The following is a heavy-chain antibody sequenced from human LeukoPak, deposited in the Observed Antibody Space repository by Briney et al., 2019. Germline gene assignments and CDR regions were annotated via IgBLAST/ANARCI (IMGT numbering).Heavy chain of an antibody. V-gene: IGHV4-59*08. CDR1: GGSISSYY. Sequence: PSETLSLTCTVSGGSISSYYWSWIRQPPGKGLEWIGYIYYSGSTNYNPSLKSRVTISVDTSKNQFSLKLSSVTAADTAVYYCASYSSGWYSDLWGRGTLVTVSS. D-gene: IGHD6-19*01. CDR2: IYYSGST. CDR3: ASYSSGWYSDL. J-gene: IGHJ2*01.